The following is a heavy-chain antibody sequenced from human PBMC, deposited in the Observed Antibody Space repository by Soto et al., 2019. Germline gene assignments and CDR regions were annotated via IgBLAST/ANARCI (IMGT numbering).Heavy chain of an antibody. D-gene: IGHD3-22*01. Sequence: QLQLQESGPGLVKPSETLSLTCTVSGGSISSSSYYWGWIRQPPGKGLEWIGNIYYSGSSHYNPSLKRRVTIYVDTSKNQFSLKLSSVTAADTAVHYCARCVEVVSNFDYWGQGTLVTVSS. CDR2: IYYSGSS. CDR3: ARCVEVVSNFDY. CDR1: GGSISSSSYY. J-gene: IGHJ4*02. V-gene: IGHV4-39*01.